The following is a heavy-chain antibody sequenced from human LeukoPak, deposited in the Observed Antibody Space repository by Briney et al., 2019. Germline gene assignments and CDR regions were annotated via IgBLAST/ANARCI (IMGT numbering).Heavy chain of an antibody. J-gene: IGHJ4*02. CDR2: IWHDGTQK. D-gene: IGHD3-3*01. CDR1: GFTFSSFG. Sequence: GSLRLSCVASGFTFSSFGMHWVRQAPGKGLEWVAVIWHDGTQKYYAESVKGRFSISRDDSKNTVYLEMNSLRAEDTAVYYCGRDWRTESADYWGQGTLLTVSS. V-gene: IGHV3-33*01. CDR3: GRDWRTESADY.